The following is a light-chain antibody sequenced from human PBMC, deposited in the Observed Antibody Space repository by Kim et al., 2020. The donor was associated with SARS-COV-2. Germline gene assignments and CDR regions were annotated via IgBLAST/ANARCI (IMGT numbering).Light chain of an antibody. CDR1: QGVINW. V-gene: IGKV1-12*01. Sequence: SASIGDRVTITWRASQGVINWLAWYQQKPGKAPKLLISTASRLQSGVPSRFSGSGSGTDFTLTISSLQPEDFATYYCQQANSFPYTFGQGTKLEI. J-gene: IGKJ2*01. CDR3: QQANSFPYT. CDR2: TAS.